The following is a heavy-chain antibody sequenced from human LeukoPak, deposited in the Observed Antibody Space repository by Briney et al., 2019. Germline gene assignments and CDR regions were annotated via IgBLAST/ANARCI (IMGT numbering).Heavy chain of an antibody. CDR1: GGSISSYY. V-gene: IGHV4-4*07. CDR2: IYTSGST. D-gene: IGHD3-16*01. Sequence: PSETLSLTCTVSGGSISSYYWSWTRQPAGKGLEWIGRIYTSGSTNYNPSLKSRVTMSVDASKNQFSLKLSSVTAADTAVYYCARDWDYYGMDVWGQGTTVTVSS. J-gene: IGHJ6*02. CDR3: ARDWDYYGMDV.